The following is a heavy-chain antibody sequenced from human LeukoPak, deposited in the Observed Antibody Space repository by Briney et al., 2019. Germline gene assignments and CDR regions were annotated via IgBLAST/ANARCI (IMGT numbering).Heavy chain of an antibody. J-gene: IGHJ3*02. V-gene: IGHV3-30*18. CDR1: GFTFSSYG. Sequence: HPGGSLRLSCAVSGFTFSSYGMHWVRQAPGKGLEWVAVISYDGSNKYYADSVKGRFTISRDNSKNTLYLQMNSLRAEDTAVYYCAKDRTALLDAFDIWGQGTMVTVSS. D-gene: IGHD1-26*01. CDR2: ISYDGSNK. CDR3: AKDRTALLDAFDI.